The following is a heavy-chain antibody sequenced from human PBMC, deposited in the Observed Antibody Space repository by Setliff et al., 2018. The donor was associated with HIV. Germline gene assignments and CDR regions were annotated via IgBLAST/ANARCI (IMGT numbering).Heavy chain of an antibody. D-gene: IGHD5-12*01. J-gene: IGHJ4*02. CDR2: ISSSSGTM. CDR3: AKVAYSGYDWGADYFDY. CDR1: GFIFSSYN. Sequence: GGSLRLSCVASGFIFSSYNMNWVRQPPGKGLEWVSYISSSSGTMYYADSVKGRFTISRDNAKKSLYLQMNSLRAEDTAVYYCAKVAYSGYDWGADYFDYWGQGTLVTVSS. V-gene: IGHV3-48*01.